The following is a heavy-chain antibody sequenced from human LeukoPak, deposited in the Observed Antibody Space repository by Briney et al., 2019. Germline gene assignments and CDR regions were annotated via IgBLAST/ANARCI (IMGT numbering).Heavy chain of an antibody. J-gene: IGHJ3*01. V-gene: IGHV4-59*01. Sequence: SETLSLTCTVSGGSISSYYWSWIRQPPGKGLEWIGYIYYSGSTNYNPSLKSRVTISVDTSKNQFSLKLSSVTAADTAVYYCARPAAAAGTSAFALWGQGTMVTVSS. D-gene: IGHD6-13*01. CDR3: ARPAAAAGTSAFAL. CDR2: IYYSGST. CDR1: GGSISSYY.